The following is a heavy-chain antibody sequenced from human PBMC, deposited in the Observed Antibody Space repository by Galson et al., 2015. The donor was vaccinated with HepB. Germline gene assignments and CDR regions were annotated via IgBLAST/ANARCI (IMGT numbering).Heavy chain of an antibody. D-gene: IGHD5-24*01. V-gene: IGHV1-18*01. CDR1: GYTFTKYT. J-gene: IGHJ4*02. CDR2: ISASNGNT. Sequence: SVKVSCKASGYTFTKYTINWVRQAPGQGLEWIGRISASNGNTNYGQSLQGRVTMTTDTSTSTAYTELRGLRSDDTAVYYCVRGGMATIGGPTFDYWGQGTLVTVSS. CDR3: VRGGMATIGGPTFDY.